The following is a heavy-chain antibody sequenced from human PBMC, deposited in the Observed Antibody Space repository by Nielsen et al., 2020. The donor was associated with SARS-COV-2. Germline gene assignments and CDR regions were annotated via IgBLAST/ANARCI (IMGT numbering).Heavy chain of an antibody. CDR1: GYTFTNYA. D-gene: IGHD3-22*01. Sequence: ASVKVSCKASGYTFTNYAMNWVRQAPGQGLEWMGWIKTNTGHPMYAQGFTGRFVFSLDTSVSTAYLQITSLKAEDTAVYYRARGSNGYDTSGFDYWGQGTLVTVSS. V-gene: IGHV7-4-1*02. CDR3: ARGSNGYDTSGFDY. CDR2: IKTNTGHP. J-gene: IGHJ4*02.